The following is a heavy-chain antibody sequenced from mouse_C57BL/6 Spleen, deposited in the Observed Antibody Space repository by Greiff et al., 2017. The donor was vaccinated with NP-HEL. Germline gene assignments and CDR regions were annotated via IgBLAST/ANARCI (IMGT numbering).Heavy chain of an antibody. Sequence: VQLQQSGAELVMPGASVKLSCKASGYTFTSYWMHWVKQRPGQGLEWIGEIDPSDSYTNYNQKFKGKSTLTVDKSSSTAYMQLSSLTSEDSAVYYCPRNYGSSYPYFDVWGTGTRVTVSS. V-gene: IGHV1-69*01. CDR3: PRNYGSSYPYFDV. J-gene: IGHJ1*03. CDR1: GYTFTSYW. D-gene: IGHD1-1*01. CDR2: IDPSDSYT.